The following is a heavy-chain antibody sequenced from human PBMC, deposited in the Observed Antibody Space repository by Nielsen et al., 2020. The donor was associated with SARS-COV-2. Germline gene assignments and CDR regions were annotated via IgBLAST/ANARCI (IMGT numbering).Heavy chain of an antibody. D-gene: IGHD4-17*01. V-gene: IGHV1-46*01. CDR3: AADYYGEGGLYYFDY. CDR1: GYIFTSYY. CDR2: INPTGGST. Sequence: ASVKVSCKAFGYIFTSYYMHWVRQAPGQGLEWMGIINPTGGSTSYAQKFQGRVTMTRDTSTSTVYMELSSLRPEDTAVYYCAADYYGEGGLYYFDYWGQGTLVTVSS. J-gene: IGHJ4*02.